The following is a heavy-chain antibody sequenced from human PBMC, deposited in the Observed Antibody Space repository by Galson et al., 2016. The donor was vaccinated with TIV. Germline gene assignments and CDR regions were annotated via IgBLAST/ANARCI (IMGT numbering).Heavy chain of an antibody. V-gene: IGHV4-38-2*02. CDR1: GYSIKSGYF. CDR2: IYESGTT. CDR3: MREGSTVTRHHYFGVDV. J-gene: IGHJ6*01. D-gene: IGHD4-11*01. Sequence: LSLTCAVSGYSIKSGYFWGWIRQPPGKGLQWIGSIYESGTTYSNPSLKSRLTISLDTSQNQISLKLSSVTAADTAVYYCMREGSTVTRHHYFGVDVWGQGTTVIVSS.